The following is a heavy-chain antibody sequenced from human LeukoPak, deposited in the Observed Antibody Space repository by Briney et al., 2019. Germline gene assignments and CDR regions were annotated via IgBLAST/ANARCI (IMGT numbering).Heavy chain of an antibody. CDR2: VDPVRGGT. CDR1: GYTFTGYY. D-gene: IGHD3/OR15-3a*01. J-gene: IGHJ4*02. Sequence: GASVKVSCKASGYTFTGYYLHWVRQAPGQGLEWMGWVDPVRGGTSYAQEFQGRVTMTRDTSISTAYMELSRLTSDDTAVYYCARDLFWTGYYYFDYWGQGTLVTVSS. CDR3: ARDLFWTGYYYFDY. V-gene: IGHV1-2*02.